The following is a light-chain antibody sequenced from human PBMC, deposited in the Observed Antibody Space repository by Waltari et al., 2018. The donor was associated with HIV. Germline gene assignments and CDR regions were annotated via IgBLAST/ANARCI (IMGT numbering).Light chain of an antibody. CDR1: SSDAGGYNY. CDR2: DVS. V-gene: IGLV2-14*01. J-gene: IGLJ2*01. Sequence: QSALTQPASVSGSPGQSITISCTGTSSDAGGYNYVSWYQQHPGKAPKLMIYDVSYRPSGVSNRFSGSKSGNTASLTISGLQAEDEADYYCSSYTSSSTLYVVFGGGTKLTVL. CDR3: SSYTSSSTLYVV.